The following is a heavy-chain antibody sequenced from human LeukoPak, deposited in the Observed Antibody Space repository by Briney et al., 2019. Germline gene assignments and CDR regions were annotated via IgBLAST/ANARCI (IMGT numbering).Heavy chain of an antibody. V-gene: IGHV3-23*01. CDR1: GITLSNYG. CDR2: ISGSGGRS. Sequence: GGSLRLSCAVSGITLSNYGMSWVRQAPGKGLEWVAGISGSGGRSNYADSVKGRFTISRNNPKNTLYLQMNSLRAEDTAVYFCAKRGVVIRVILIGFHKEAYYFDSWGQGALVTVSS. CDR3: AKRGVVIRVILIGFHKEAYYFDS. D-gene: IGHD3-9*01. J-gene: IGHJ4*02.